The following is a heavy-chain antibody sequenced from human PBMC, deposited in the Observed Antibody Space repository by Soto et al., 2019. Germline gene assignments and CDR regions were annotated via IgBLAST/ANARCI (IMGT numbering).Heavy chain of an antibody. CDR1: GGSISSSSYY. J-gene: IGHJ6*02. Sequence: SETLSLTCTVSGGSISSSSYYWGWIRQPPGKGLEWIGSIYYSGSTYYNPSLKSRVTISVDTAKNQFSLKLSSLTAADTAVYYCARAWGVPKGYYYYGMDVWGQGTTVTVSS. V-gene: IGHV4-39*07. CDR2: IYYSGST. D-gene: IGHD3-16*01. CDR3: ARAWGVPKGYYYYGMDV.